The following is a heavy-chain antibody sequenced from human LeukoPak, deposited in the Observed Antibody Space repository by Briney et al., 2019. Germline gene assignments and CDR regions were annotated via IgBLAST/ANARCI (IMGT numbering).Heavy chain of an antibody. CDR1: GFTFNNYW. D-gene: IGHD1-26*01. V-gene: IGHV3-7*03. J-gene: IGHJ5*02. Sequence: GGSLRLSCAASGFTFNNYWMSWVRQAPGKGLEWVANIKQDGSGLYYVESVKGRFTISRDNAKNSLYLRMTSLRAEDTAVYYCARSRAFNSGAFDPWGQGSLVTVSS. CDR2: IKQDGSGL. CDR3: ARSRAFNSGAFDP.